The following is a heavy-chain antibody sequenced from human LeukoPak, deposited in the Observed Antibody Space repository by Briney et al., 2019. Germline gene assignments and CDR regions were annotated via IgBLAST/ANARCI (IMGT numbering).Heavy chain of an antibody. J-gene: IGHJ3*02. V-gene: IGHV1-46*01. CDR2: INPSGGST. D-gene: IGHD4-17*01. CDR3: ARDNYGDYGGAFDI. Sequence: ASVKVSCNASRYTFTGYYMHWVRQAPGQGLEWMGIINPSGGSTDYAQKFQGRVTMTRDMSTSTVYMELSSLRSADTAVYYCARDNYGDYGGAFDIWGQGTMVTVSS. CDR1: RYTFTGYY.